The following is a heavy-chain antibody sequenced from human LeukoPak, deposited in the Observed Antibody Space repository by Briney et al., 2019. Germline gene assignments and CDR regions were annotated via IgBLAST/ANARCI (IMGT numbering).Heavy chain of an antibody. D-gene: IGHD4/OR15-4a*01. V-gene: IGHV4-39*01. CDR1: GGSISSSSYY. Sequence: SETLSLTCTVSGGSISSSSYYWGWIRQPPGKGLEWIGSIYYSGSTYYNPSLKSRVTISVDTSKNQFSLKLSSVTAADTAVYYYARHSMVVHWEFDYWGQGTLVTVSS. J-gene: IGHJ4*02. CDR2: IYYSGST. CDR3: ARHSMVVHWEFDY.